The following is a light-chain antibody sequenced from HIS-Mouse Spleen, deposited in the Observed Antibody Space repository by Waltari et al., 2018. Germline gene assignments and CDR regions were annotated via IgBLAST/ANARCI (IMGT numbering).Light chain of an antibody. J-gene: IGLJ1*01. CDR2: EGS. CDR1: SSDVGSYNL. CDR3: CSYAGSSTFV. V-gene: IGLV2-23*03. Sequence: QSALTQPAPVSGSPGQSITISCTATSSDVGSYNLVSWYQQHPGKAPKLMIYEGSKRPSGVSNRFSGSKSGNTASLTISGLQAEDEADYYCCSYAGSSTFVFGTGTKVTVL.